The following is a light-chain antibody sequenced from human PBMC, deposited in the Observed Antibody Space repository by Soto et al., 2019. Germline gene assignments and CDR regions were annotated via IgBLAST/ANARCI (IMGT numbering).Light chain of an antibody. CDR2: DAS. V-gene: IGKV1-33*01. CDR1: QDISNY. CDR3: QQYEDFPLT. Sequence: DIEMTQSPSSLSASVGDRVTITCQASQDISNYLNWYQQKTGRAPKLLIYDASSLESGVSSRFSGSGSGTHFTFTISSLQPDDIATYYCQQYEDFPLTFGQGTRLDFK. J-gene: IGKJ5*01.